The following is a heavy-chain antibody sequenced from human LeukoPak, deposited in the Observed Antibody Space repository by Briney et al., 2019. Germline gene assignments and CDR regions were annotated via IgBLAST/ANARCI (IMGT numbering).Heavy chain of an antibody. V-gene: IGHV4-34*01. CDR2: INHSGST. CDR1: GGSYSGYY. Sequence: KPSETLSLTYAVYGGSYSGYYWSSIRQPPGKGLERIGEINHSGSTNYNPSLKSRVTISVDTSKNQFSLKLSSVTAADTAVYYCARARGWLCYYYGMDVWGQGTTVTVSS. J-gene: IGHJ6*02. CDR3: ARARGWLCYYYGMDV. D-gene: IGHD3-10*01.